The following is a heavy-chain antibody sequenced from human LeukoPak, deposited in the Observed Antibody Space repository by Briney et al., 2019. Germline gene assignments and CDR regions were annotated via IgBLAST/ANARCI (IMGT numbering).Heavy chain of an antibody. CDR1: GYTFTSYD. V-gene: IGHV1-69*05. J-gene: IGHJ3*02. Sequence: SVKVSCNTSGYTFTSYDINWVRQATGQGLEWMGGIIPIFGTANYAQKFQGRVTITTDESTSTAYMELSSLRSEDTAVYYCARFMGAFDIWGQGTMVTVSS. CDR3: ARFMGAFDI. D-gene: IGHD1-26*01. CDR2: IIPIFGTA.